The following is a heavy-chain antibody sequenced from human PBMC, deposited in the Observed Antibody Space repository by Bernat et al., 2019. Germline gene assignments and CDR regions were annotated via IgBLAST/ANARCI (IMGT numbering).Heavy chain of an antibody. CDR1: GFTFSTYA. J-gene: IGHJ4*02. CDR3: AKSHASRVAYCGGDCQFDY. Sequence: EVQLLESGGGLVQPGGSLRLSCAASGFTFSTYAMSWVRQAPGKGLEWVSGISGSGGSTYYADSVKGRFTISRDNSRNTLFLQMNSLRAEDTALYYCAKSHASRVAYCGGDCQFDYWGQGTLVTVSS. V-gene: IGHV3-23*01. CDR2: ISGSGGST. D-gene: IGHD2-21*02.